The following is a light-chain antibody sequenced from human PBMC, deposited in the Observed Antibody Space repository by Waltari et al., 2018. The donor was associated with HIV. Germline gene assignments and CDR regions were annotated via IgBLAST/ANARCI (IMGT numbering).Light chain of an antibody. CDR3: QQYHAWPLT. CDR1: ETVRSN. Sequence: ETVMSQSPVTLSVSLGESATLSCRASETVRSNLAWYQQKPGQAPRLLIYDASSRATEFPARFSGSGSGTEFSLTISSLQSEDSAVYYCQQYHAWPLTFGAGTKVEIK. V-gene: IGKV3-15*01. CDR2: DAS. J-gene: IGKJ4*01.